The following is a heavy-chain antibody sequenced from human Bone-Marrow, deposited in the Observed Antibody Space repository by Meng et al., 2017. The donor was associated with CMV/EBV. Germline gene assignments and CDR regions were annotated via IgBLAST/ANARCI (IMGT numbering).Heavy chain of an antibody. Sequence: ASVKVSCKASGYTFTSYGISWVRQAPGQGLEWMGIINPSGGSTSYAQKFQGRVTITADKSTSTAYMELSSLRSEDTAVYYCARISAAEGNNWFDPWGPGTLVTGSS. CDR2: INPSGGST. V-gene: IGHV1-46*01. CDR3: ARISAAEGNNWFDP. J-gene: IGHJ5*02. D-gene: IGHD1-26*01. CDR1: GYTFTSYG.